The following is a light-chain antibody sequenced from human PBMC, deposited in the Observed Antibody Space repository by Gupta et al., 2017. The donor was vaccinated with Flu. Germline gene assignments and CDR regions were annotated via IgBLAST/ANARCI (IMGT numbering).Light chain of an antibody. V-gene: IGLV1-47*01. CDR1: SSNIGSNY. CDR2: RNN. J-gene: IGLJ1*01. CDR3: AAGDDSLSGRV. Sequence: SVLTQPPSASGTPGQRVPISCSGSSSNIGSNYVYWYQQRPGTAPKLLIYRNNQRPSGVPDRFSGSKSGTSASLAISGLRSEDEADYYCAAGDDSLSGRVFGTGTKVTVL.